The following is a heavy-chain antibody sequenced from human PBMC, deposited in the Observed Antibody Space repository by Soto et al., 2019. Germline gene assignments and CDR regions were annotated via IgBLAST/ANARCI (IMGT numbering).Heavy chain of an antibody. D-gene: IGHD3-16*02. V-gene: IGHV3-11*01. CDR1: GVDFRRSY. Sequence: GGSRRLSCVGSGVDFRRSYMNWIRQAPGKGLEWISYISDTGRTIHYADSVKGRFVISRDNSRDSLYLQMNDLRADDTAIYYCAGFKEGKIVGLRWLDPWGQGTRVTVSS. CDR2: ISDTGRTI. J-gene: IGHJ5*02. CDR3: AGFKEGKIVGLRWLDP.